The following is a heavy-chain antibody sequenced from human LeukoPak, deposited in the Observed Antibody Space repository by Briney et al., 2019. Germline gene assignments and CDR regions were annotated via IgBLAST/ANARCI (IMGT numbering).Heavy chain of an antibody. CDR1: GFTYSIYA. CDR3: ARGGGPTTYYFAY. V-gene: IGHV3-23*01. J-gene: IGHJ4*02. D-gene: IGHD1-1*01. CDR2: ISGSGDTT. Sequence: GGSLRLSCAASGFTYSIYAMSWVRQAPGKGLEWVSGISGSGDTTHYADSVTGRFTISRDNSKNKLYLDMNSQRAEDTAAYYCARGGGPTTYYFAYWGQGTLVIDSS.